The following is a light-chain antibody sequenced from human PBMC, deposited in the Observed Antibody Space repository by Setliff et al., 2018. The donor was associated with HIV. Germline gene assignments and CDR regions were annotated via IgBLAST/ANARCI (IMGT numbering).Light chain of an antibody. CDR2: DVS. V-gene: IGLV2-14*01. J-gene: IGLJ1*01. CDR1: SNDVGAYNT. Sequence: QSVLTQPASVSVSPGQSITISCTGTSNDVGAYNTVYWYQQLPGEAPKLMIYDVSTRPSGVSNRFSGSKSGNTASLTISGLQTEDEADYYCSSYTSSSTDVFGTGTKATVL. CDR3: SSYTSSSTDV.